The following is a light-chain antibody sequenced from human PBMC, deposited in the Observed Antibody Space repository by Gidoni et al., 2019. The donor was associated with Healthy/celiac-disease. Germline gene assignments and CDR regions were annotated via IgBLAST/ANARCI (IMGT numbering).Light chain of an antibody. Sequence: QSALTQPASVSGPPGQSINISCTGTSSDVGSYNYVSWYQQHPGKAPKLMIYEISNRPSGVSSRFSGSKAGNTASLTISGLQAEDEADYYCSSYTSSSTPLVFGTGTKVTVL. V-gene: IGLV2-14*01. CDR3: SSYTSSSTPLV. J-gene: IGLJ1*01. CDR1: SSDVGSYNY. CDR2: EIS.